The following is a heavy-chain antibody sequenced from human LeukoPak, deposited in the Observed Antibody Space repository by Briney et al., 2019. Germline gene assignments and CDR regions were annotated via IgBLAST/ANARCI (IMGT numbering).Heavy chain of an antibody. D-gene: IGHD3-10*01. CDR2: IYHSGST. Sequence: SETLSLTCTVSGYSISSGYYWGWIRQPPGKGLEWIGSIYHSGSTYYNPSLKGRVTISVDTSKNQFSPKLSSVTAADTAVYYCARITMVRGGLVDYWGQGTLVTVSS. CDR1: GYSISSGYY. V-gene: IGHV4-38-2*02. CDR3: ARITMVRGGLVDY. J-gene: IGHJ4*02.